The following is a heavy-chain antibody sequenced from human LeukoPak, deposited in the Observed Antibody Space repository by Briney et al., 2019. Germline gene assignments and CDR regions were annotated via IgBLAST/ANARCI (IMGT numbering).Heavy chain of an antibody. CDR3: ARDRVVGEYWYFDL. D-gene: IGHD1-26*01. CDR2: IYSGGST. V-gene: IGHV3-53*01. CDR1: GFTVSSNY. Sequence: GGSLRLSCAASGFTVSSNYMSWVRQAPGKGLEWVSVIYSGGSTYYADSVKGRFTISRDNSKNTLYLQMNSLRAEDTAVYYCARDRVVGEYWYFDLWGRGTLVTVSS. J-gene: IGHJ2*01.